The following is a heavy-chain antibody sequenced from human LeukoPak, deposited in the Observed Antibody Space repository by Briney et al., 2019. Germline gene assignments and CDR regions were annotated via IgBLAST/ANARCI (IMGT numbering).Heavy chain of an antibody. J-gene: IGHJ4*02. Sequence: SETLSLTCTVSGGSISSSSYYWGWIRQPPGKGLEWFGSIYYSGSTYYNPSLKSRVTISVDTSKNQFSLKLSSVTAADTAVYYCARQGRIQLWSPQGYFDYWGQGTLVTVSS. CDR3: ARQGRIQLWSPQGYFDY. D-gene: IGHD5-18*01. CDR1: GGSISSSSYY. CDR2: IYYSGST. V-gene: IGHV4-39*01.